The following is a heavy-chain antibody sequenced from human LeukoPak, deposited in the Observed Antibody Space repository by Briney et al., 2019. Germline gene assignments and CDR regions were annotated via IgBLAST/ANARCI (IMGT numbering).Heavy chain of an antibody. CDR3: ASNYYGSGSYPK. CDR2: IYTSGST. Sequence: PSETLSLTCTVSGGSISSGSYYWSWIRQPAGKGLEWIGRIYTSGSTNYNPSLKSRVTISVDTSKNQFSLKLSSVTAADTAVYYCASNYYGSGSYPKWGQGTLVTVSS. V-gene: IGHV4-61*02. J-gene: IGHJ4*02. CDR1: GGSISSGSYY. D-gene: IGHD3-10*01.